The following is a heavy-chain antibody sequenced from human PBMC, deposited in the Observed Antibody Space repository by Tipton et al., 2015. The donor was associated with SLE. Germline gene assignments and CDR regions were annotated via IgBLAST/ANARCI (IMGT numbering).Heavy chain of an antibody. D-gene: IGHD6-25*01. J-gene: IGHJ6*02. CDR1: GGSFSSNS. V-gene: IGHV4-59*01. CDR3: ARDRGRDYSMDV. Sequence: TLSLTCTVSGGSFSSNSWNWIRQPPGKGLEWIGCIYNSGNTRHNPSLKSRVTISVDTSKNQFSLKLSSVTAADTAVYYCARDRGRDYSMDVWGRGTTVIVSS. CDR2: IYNSGNT.